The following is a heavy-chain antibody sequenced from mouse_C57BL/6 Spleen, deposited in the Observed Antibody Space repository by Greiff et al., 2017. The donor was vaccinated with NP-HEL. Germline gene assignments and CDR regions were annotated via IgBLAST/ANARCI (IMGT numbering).Heavy chain of an antibody. V-gene: IGHV1-81*01. D-gene: IGHD1-1*01. CDR3: ARVITTVVANFDY. CDR1: GYTFTSYG. J-gene: IGHJ2*01. CDR2: ICPRSGNT. Sequence: QVQLQQSGAELARPGASVKLSCKASGYTFTSYGISWVKQRTGQGLEWIGEICPRSGNTYYNEKFKGKATLTADKSSSTAYMELRSLTSEDSAVYFCARVITTVVANFDYWGQGTTLTVSA.